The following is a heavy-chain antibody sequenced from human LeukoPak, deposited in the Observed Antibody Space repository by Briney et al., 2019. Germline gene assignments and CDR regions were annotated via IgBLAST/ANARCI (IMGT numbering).Heavy chain of an antibody. CDR2: IRFSDDTT. D-gene: IGHD1-26*01. Sequence: GGSLRLSCAASGFTFSNYAMSWVRQAPGKGLEWVSTIRFSDDTTYYADSVKGRFTVSRDNSKSTLNLQMNSLRAEDTAVYYCATTAYYFYVDVWGKGTTITVSS. J-gene: IGHJ6*03. CDR3: ATTAYYFYVDV. CDR1: GFTFSNYA. V-gene: IGHV3-23*01.